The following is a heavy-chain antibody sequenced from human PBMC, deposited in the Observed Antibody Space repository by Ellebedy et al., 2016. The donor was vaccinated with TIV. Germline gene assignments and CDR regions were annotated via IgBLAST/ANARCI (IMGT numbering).Heavy chain of an antibody. V-gene: IGHV4-59*08. CDR2: IYYSGST. D-gene: IGHD3-10*01. CDR1: GGSISSYY. CDR3: ARHIRITMVRGVITNLFDP. Sequence: MPGGSLRLSCTVSGGSISSYYWSWIRQPPGKGLEWIGYIYYSGSTNYNPSLKSRVTISVDTSKNQFSLKLSSVTAADTAVYYCARHIRITMVRGVITNLFDPWGQGTLVTVSS. J-gene: IGHJ5*02.